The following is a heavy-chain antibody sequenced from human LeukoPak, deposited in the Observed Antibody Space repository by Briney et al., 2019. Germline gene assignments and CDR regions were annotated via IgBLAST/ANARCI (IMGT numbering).Heavy chain of an antibody. CDR1: GGSISSYY. J-gene: IGHJ4*02. V-gene: IGHV4-34*01. CDR3: ARGRGRITIFGVVIGRTFDY. CDR2: INHSGST. Sequence: SETLSLTCTVSGGSISSYYWSWIRQPPGKGLEWIGEINHSGSTNYNPSLKSRVTISVDTSKNQFSLKLSSVTAADTAVYYCARGRGRITIFGVVIGRTFDYWGQGTLVTVSS. D-gene: IGHD3-3*01.